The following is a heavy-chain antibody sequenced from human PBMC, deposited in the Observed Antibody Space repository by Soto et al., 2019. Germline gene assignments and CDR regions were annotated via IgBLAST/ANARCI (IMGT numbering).Heavy chain of an antibody. J-gene: IGHJ3*02. V-gene: IGHV3-23*01. CDR2: ISGSGGST. CDR3: AKGNSWSPALVLDI. D-gene: IGHD1-7*01. Sequence: GGPMRLSCAAAEFTFRSYAMNCISQAPGKGLEWVSAISGSGGSTYYADSVKGRFTISRDSSKNTLYLQMNSLRAEDTAVYYCAKGNSWSPALVLDIWGQGTMVTVSS. CDR1: EFTFRSYA.